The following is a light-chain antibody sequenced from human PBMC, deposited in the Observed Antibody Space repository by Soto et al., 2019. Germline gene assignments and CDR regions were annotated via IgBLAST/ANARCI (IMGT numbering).Light chain of an antibody. CDR2: AAS. CDR1: QGISSW. V-gene: IGKV1D-16*01. CDR3: RQYGRSLEFA. J-gene: IGKJ4*01. Sequence: DIQMTQSPSSLSASVGDRVTITCRASQGISSWLAWYQQKPEKAPKSLIYAASSLQSGVPSRFSGSGSGTDFTLTISRLEPEDFAVYYCRQYGRSLEFAFGGGTKVDIK.